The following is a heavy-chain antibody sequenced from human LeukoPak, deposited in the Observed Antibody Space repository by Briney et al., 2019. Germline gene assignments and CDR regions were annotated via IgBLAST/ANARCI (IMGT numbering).Heavy chain of an antibody. CDR2: INTNTGNP. D-gene: IGHD1-26*01. CDR3: ARDGSGSYWNRVVDY. CDR1: GYTFASYA. V-gene: IGHV7-4-1*02. J-gene: IGHJ4*02. Sequence: GASVKVSCKTSGYTFASYAISWVRQAPGQGLEWMGWINTNTGNPTYAQDFTGRFIFSLDTSVSTAYLQISSLKAEDTAVYYCARDGSGSYWNRVVDYWGQGTLVTVSS.